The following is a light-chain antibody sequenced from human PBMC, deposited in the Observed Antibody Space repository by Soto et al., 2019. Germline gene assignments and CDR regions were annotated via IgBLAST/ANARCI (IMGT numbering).Light chain of an antibody. J-gene: IGLJ2*01. V-gene: IGLV2-11*01. CDR1: SSDVGGYNY. Sequence: QSALTQPRSVSGSPGQSVTISCTGTSSDVGGYNYVSWYQQHPGKAPKLMIYDVSKRPSGVPDRFSGFKSGNTASLTISGPQAEDEADYYCCSYAGSYTWVFGGGTKLTV. CDR3: CSYAGSYTWV. CDR2: DVS.